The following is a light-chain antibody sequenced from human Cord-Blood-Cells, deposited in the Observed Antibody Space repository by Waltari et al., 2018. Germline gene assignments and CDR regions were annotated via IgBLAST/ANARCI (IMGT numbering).Light chain of an antibody. CDR1: QSISRS. CDR3: QQSYSTPLT. Sequence: DIQMTQSPSSLSASVGARVTITCRASQSISRSLNWYLQKPGKAPKLLIYAASSLQSGVPSRFSGSGSGTDFTLTISSLQPEDFATYYWQQSYSTPLTFGGGTKVEIK. V-gene: IGKV1-39*01. J-gene: IGKJ4*01. CDR2: AAS.